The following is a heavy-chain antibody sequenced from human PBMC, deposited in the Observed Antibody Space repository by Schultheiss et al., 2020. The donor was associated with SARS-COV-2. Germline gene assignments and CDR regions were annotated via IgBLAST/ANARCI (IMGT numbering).Heavy chain of an antibody. J-gene: IGHJ6*03. Sequence: SETLSLTCTVSGGSISSYYWSWIRQPAGKGLEWIGRIYTSGSTNYNPSLKSRVTMSVDTSKNQFSLKLSSVTAADTAVYYCARGAYSSSSQNYYYYMDVWGKGTTVTVSS. CDR1: GGSISSYY. CDR2: IYTSGST. CDR3: ARGAYSSSSQNYYYYMDV. V-gene: IGHV4-4*07. D-gene: IGHD6-6*01.